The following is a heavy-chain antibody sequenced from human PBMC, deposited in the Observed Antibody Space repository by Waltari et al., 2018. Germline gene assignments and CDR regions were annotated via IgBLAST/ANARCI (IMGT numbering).Heavy chain of an antibody. CDR1: GGTFSSYA. V-gene: IGHV1-69*05. D-gene: IGHD3-22*01. CDR3: ARETSYYDSSGYYYLYFDY. J-gene: IGHJ4*02. Sequence: QVQLVQSGAEVKKPGSSVKVSCKASGGTFSSYAISWVRQAPGQGLEWMGGIIPIFGTANYAQKFQGRVTITTDESTSTAYMELSSLRSEDTAVYYCARETSYYDSSGYYYLYFDYWGQGTLVTVSS. CDR2: IIPIFGTA.